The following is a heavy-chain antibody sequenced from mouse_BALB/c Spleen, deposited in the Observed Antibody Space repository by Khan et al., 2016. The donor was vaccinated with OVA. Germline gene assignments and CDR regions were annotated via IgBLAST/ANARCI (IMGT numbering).Heavy chain of an antibody. CDR2: ISRGGGYT. V-gene: IGHV5-6*01. D-gene: IGHD2-9*01. J-gene: IGHJ4*01. CDR1: GFNFSSYG. CDR3: TRAYYGNDYYAMDN. Sequence: VQLKESGGDLVKPGGSLKLSCAASGFNFSSYGMSWVRQTPDKRLEWVASISRGGGYTYSADSVKGRFTISRDNAKNTLYLQMSSLKSEDTAMFDCTRAYYGNDYYAMDNWGQGTSVTVSS.